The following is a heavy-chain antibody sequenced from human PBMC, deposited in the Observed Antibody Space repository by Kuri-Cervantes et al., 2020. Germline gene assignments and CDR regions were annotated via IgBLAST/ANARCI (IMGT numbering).Heavy chain of an antibody. V-gene: IGHV1-69*13. CDR2: IIPIFGTA. Sequence: SVKVSCKASGYTFTSYGISWVRQAPGQGLEWMGGIIPIFGTANYARKFQGRVTITADESTSTAYMELSSLRSEDTAVYYCARVYSGYVYYFDYWGQGTLVTVSS. D-gene: IGHD5-12*01. CDR3: ARVYSGYVYYFDY. J-gene: IGHJ4*02. CDR1: GYTFTSYG.